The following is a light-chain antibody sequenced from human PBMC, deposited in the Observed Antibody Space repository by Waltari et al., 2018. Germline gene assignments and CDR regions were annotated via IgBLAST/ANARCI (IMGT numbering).Light chain of an antibody. V-gene: IGKV3-20*01. Sequence: EIVLTQSPGPLSLSPGERATLSCRASQSVSRALAWYQQKPGQAPRLLIYAASTRAIGVPDRFSGSGSGTDFSLTISRLDPEDFAVYYCQHYVNLPVTFGQGTKVEI. CDR2: AAS. J-gene: IGKJ1*01. CDR3: QHYVNLPVT. CDR1: QSVSRA.